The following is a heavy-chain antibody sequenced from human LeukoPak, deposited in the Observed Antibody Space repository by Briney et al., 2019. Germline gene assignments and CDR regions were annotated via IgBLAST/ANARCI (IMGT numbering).Heavy chain of an antibody. CDR2: IYYSGNT. CDR3: ARGGWSLDY. D-gene: IGHD2-15*01. J-gene: IGHJ4*02. V-gene: IGHV4-59*01. Sequence: SETLSLTCTVSGGSISSNYWSWIRQPPGKGLESIGYIYYSGNTNYNPSLKSRVTMSVDTSKNQFSLKLSSVTAADTAVYYCARGGWSLDYWGQGTLVTVSS. CDR1: GGSISSNY.